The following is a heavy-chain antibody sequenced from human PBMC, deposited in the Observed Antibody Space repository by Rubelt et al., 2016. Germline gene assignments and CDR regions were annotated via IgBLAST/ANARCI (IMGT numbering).Heavy chain of an antibody. D-gene: IGHD5-18*01. Sequence: QLQLQESGPGLVKPSGTLSLTCAVSGGSISSSNWWSWVRQPPGKGLEWIGEIYHSGSPNYNPSLESRVTISVDTSNNHFSLNLTSGTAADTAVYFCARDRHNYGPVDYWGQGILVTVSS. V-gene: IGHV4-4*02. CDR3: ARDRHNYGPVDY. CDR1: GGSISSSNW. CDR2: IYHSGSP. J-gene: IGHJ4*02.